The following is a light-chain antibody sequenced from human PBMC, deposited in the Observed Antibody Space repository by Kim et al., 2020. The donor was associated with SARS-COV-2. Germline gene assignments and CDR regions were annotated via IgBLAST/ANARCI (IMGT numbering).Light chain of an antibody. CDR2: GKN. Sequence: LGQKVRIKCQGDSLRSYYASWYQQKPGQAPVLVIYGKNNRPSGIPDRFSGSSSGNTASLTITGAQAEDEADYYCNSRDSSGNHLVVFGGGTQLTVL. J-gene: IGLJ2*01. CDR1: SLRSYY. CDR3: NSRDSSGNHLVV. V-gene: IGLV3-19*01.